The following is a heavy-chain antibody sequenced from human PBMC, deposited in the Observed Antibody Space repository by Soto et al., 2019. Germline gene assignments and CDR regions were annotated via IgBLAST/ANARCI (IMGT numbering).Heavy chain of an antibody. V-gene: IGHV1-18*01. CDR3: VMVDNYVTPTPQDV. CDR1: GYTFGSYG. D-gene: IGHD3-16*01. CDR2: VSPYDGYT. Sequence: ASVKVSCKASGYTFGSYGINWVRQAPGQGLEWLGWVSPYDGYTNYAQILQGRVSMTTDTSTKTAYMEVRSLRSDDTAVYYCVMVDNYVTPTPQDVWGQGTTVTVSS. J-gene: IGHJ6*02.